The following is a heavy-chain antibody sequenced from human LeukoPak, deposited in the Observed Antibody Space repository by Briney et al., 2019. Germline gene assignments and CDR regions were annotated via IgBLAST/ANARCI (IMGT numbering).Heavy chain of an antibody. CDR3: ARDGRSRIAAAGYNWFDP. CDR1: GGSISSYY. V-gene: IGHV4-59*12. Sequence: SETLSLTCTVFGGSISSYYWSWIRQPPGKGLEWIGYIYYSGSTNYNPSLKSRVTISVDTSKNQFSLKLSSVTAADTAVYYCARDGRSRIAAAGYNWFDPWGQGTLVTVSS. CDR2: IYYSGST. J-gene: IGHJ5*02. D-gene: IGHD6-13*01.